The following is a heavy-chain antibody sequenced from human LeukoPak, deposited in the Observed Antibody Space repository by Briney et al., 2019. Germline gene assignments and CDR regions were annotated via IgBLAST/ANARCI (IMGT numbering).Heavy chain of an antibody. CDR2: ITWNSGSI. J-gene: IGHJ4*02. CDR1: GLTFDDYT. V-gene: IGHV3-9*01. CDR3: AKEDHFAS. Sequence: GRSLRLSGAASGLTFDDYTIHGVRKAPGKGLEWVSGITWNSGSIGYADSVRGRFTISRDNAKNSLYLEMNSLRAEDTALYYCAKEDHFASWGQGTLVTVSS.